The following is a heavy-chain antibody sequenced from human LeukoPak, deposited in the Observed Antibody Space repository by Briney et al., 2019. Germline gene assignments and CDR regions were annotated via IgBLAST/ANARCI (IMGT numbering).Heavy chain of an antibody. CDR1: GFTFSTYA. D-gene: IGHD6-19*01. CDR3: AKGGPGKGIAVPFDY. CDR2: VSSNGGYT. Sequence: PGGSLRLSCSASGFTFSTYAMHWVRQAPGKGLEYLSAVSSNGGYTYYADSVEGRFTISRDNSKNTLYLQMNSLRADDTAVYFCAKGGPGKGIAVPFDYWGQGTPVTVSS. V-gene: IGHV3-64*04. J-gene: IGHJ4*02.